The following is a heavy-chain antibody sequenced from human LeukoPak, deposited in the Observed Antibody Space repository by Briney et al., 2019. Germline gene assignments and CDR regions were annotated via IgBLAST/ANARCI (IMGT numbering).Heavy chain of an antibody. J-gene: IGHJ4*02. CDR3: TKVSTTGVGGRGYFDQ. Sequence: GGSLRLSCAASGFTFTSYAMSWVRLTPGKGLEWVSFITDTSVGDCTYYADSVRGRFTISRDSSKSTLDLQMNSLRAEDTAVYYCTKVSTTGVGGRGYFDQWGQGTQVTVSS. CDR1: GFTFTSYA. V-gene: IGHV3-23*01. CDR2: ITDTSVGDCT. D-gene: IGHD1-1*01.